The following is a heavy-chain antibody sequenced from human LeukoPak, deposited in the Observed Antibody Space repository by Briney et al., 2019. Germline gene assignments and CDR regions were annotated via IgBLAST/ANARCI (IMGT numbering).Heavy chain of an antibody. CDR2: IYDSGST. J-gene: IGHJ4*02. D-gene: IGHD3-22*01. Sequence: SETLSLTCTVSGGSISSYYWSWIRQPPGKGLEWIGYIYDSGSTNYNPSLKSRVTISVDTSKNQCSLKLSSVTAADTAVYYCARQSISGSSLSYFDYWGQGTLVNVSS. V-gene: IGHV4-59*01. CDR1: GGSISSYY. CDR3: ARQSISGSSLSYFDY.